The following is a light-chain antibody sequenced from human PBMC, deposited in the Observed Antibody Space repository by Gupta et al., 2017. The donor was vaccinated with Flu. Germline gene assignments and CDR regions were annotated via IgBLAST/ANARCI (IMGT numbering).Light chain of an antibody. J-gene: IGLJ1*01. CDR1: SSDIGSYTF. CDR2: EVS. Sequence: QSALTQPASVSGSPGQSITISCTGTSSDIGSYTFVSWYQHHPGKAPKLLIYEVSNRPSGASYRFSGSKSGNSASLTISGLQTEDEADYYCTAHGPSSTTVFGSGTKVTVL. V-gene: IGLV2-14*01. CDR3: TAHGPSSTTV.